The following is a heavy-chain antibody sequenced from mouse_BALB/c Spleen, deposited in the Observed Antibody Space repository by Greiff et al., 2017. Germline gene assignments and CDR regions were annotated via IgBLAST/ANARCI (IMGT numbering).Heavy chain of an antibody. CDR2: IRNKANGYTT. J-gene: IGHJ4*01. Sequence: EVKLMESGGGLVQPGGSLRLSCATSGFTFTDYYMSWVRQPPGKALEWLGFIRNKANGYTTEYSASVKGRFTISRDNSQSILYLQMNTLRAEDSATYYCARHYDYDYAMDYWGQGTSVTVSS. V-gene: IGHV7-3*02. D-gene: IGHD2-4*01. CDR1: GFTFTDYY. CDR3: ARHYDYDYAMDY.